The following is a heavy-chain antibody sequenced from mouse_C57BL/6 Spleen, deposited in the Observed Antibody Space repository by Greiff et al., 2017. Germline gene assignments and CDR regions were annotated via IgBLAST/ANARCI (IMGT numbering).Heavy chain of an antibody. J-gene: IGHJ2*01. CDR2: IYPGDGDT. CDR1: GYAFSSSW. V-gene: IGHV1-82*01. D-gene: IGHD2-14*01. Sequence: QVQLQQSGPELVKPGASVKISCKASGYAFSSSWMNWVKQRPGKGLEWIGRIYPGDGDTNYNGKFKGKATLTADKSSSRAVMRLSSLTSEDSAVYCCGRGRYPWDLDDRGKGTTLT. CDR3: GRGRYPWDLDD.